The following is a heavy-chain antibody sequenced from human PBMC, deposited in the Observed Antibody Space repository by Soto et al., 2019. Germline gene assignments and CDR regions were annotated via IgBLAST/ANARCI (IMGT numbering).Heavy chain of an antibody. CDR1: GFTFSSYA. V-gene: IGHV3-23*01. CDR2: ISGSGGST. CDR3: AKVFLRDGYIWGSYPGWFDP. J-gene: IGHJ5*02. Sequence: GGSLRLSCAASGFTFSSYAMSWVRQAPGKGLEWVSAISGSGGSTYYADSVKGRFTISRDNSKNTLYLQMNSLRAEDTAVYYCAKVFLRDGYIWGSYPGWFDPWGQGTLVTVSS. D-gene: IGHD3-16*02.